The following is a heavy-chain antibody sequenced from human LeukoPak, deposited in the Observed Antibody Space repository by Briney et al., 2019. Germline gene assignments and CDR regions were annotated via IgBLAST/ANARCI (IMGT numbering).Heavy chain of an antibody. CDR3: ATDSYSKGDY. D-gene: IGHD4-11*01. CDR2: IKQDGSEN. V-gene: IGHV3-7*05. CDR1: GFTFSNYW. Sequence: GGSLRLSCAASGFTFSNYWMSWVRQAPGKGLEWVADIKQDGSENNYVGSVKGRFTISRDNAKSLLYLQMNSLRAEDTALYYCATDSYSKGDYWGQGTLVTVSS. J-gene: IGHJ4*02.